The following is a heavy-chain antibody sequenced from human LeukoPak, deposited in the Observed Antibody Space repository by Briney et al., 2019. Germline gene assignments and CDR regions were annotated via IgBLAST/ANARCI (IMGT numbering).Heavy chain of an antibody. CDR3: AREKALIDHYDFSGYDWEY. J-gene: IGHJ4*02. CDR1: GGSISTSNYY. V-gene: IGHV4-39*07. CDR2: IYHGGST. D-gene: IGHD3-22*01. Sequence: SETLSLTCTVSGGSISTSNYYWGWIRQSPGRGLEWIGSIYHGGSTYYNPSLKSRATISVDTSKNQFSLKLSSVTAADTAVYYCAREKALIDHYDFSGYDWEYWGQGSLVTVSS.